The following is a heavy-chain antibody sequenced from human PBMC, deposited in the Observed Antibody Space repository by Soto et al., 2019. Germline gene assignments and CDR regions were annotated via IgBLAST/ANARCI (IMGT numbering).Heavy chain of an antibody. CDR3: ARRGGYSYGRKDWYFDL. CDR2: INPSGGST. V-gene: IGHV1-46*01. D-gene: IGHD5-18*01. Sequence: ASVKVSCKASGYTFTSYYMHWVRQAPGQGLEWMGIINPSGGSTSYAQKFQGRVTMTRDTSTSTVYMELSSLRSEDTAVYYCARRGGYSYGRKDWYFDLWGRGTMATVSS. J-gene: IGHJ2*01. CDR1: GYTFTSYY.